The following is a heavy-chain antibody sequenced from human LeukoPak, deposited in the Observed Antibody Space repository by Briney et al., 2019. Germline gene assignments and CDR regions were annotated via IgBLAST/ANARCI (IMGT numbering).Heavy chain of an antibody. CDR2: INPNSGGT. V-gene: IGHV1-2*02. Sequence: GASVKVSCKASGYTFTGYYMHWVRQAPGQGLEWMGWINPNSGGTNYAQKFQGRVTMTRDTSISTAYMELSRLRSGDTAVYYCARARRAAGTQNDYWGQGTLVTVSS. CDR1: GYTFTGYY. CDR3: ARARRAAGTQNDY. D-gene: IGHD6-13*01. J-gene: IGHJ4*02.